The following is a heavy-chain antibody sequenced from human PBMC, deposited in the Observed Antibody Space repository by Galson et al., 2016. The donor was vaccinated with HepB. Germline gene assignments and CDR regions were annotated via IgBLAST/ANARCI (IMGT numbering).Heavy chain of an antibody. V-gene: IGHV3-7*01. Sequence: SLRLSCAASGFRFSAYWMAWVRQAPGKGLEYVANVNEDGSGTQYMDSAKGRFTISRDNAKNSVGLQMNSLRAEDTALYACWSGYNSGIWGQGTRVTVSS. D-gene: IGHD6-19*01. CDR2: VNEDGSGT. J-gene: IGHJ3*02. CDR3: WSGYNSGI. CDR1: GFRFSAYW.